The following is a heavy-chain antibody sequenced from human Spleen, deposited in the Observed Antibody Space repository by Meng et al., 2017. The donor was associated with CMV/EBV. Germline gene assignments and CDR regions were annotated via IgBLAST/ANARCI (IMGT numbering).Heavy chain of an antibody. Sequence: SETLSLTCTVSGASISSNYWSWSRRPPGKGLEYIGSISYTGYIEYNPSLKGRVTISLDTSKNHFSLKLTSVTAADTDMYYCAGPDDMGSSPHDPFDMWGQGTMVTVSS. J-gene: IGHJ3*02. CDR2: ISYTGYI. CDR3: AGPDDMGSSPHDPFDM. V-gene: IGHV4-59*01. D-gene: IGHD1-1*01. CDR1: GASISSNY.